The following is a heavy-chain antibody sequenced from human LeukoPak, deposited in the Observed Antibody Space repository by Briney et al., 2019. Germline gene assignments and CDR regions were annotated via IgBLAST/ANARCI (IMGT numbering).Heavy chain of an antibody. CDR1: GFTFSSYE. Sequence: PGGSLRLSCAASGFTFSSYEMNWVRQAPGKGLEWVSYISSSGSTIYYADSVKGRFTISRDNSKNTLYLQMNSLRAEDTAVYYCARGGDIVGTSRSAFDIWGQGTMVTVSS. CDR2: ISSSGSTI. CDR3: ARGGDIVGTSRSAFDI. D-gene: IGHD1-26*01. J-gene: IGHJ3*02. V-gene: IGHV3-48*03.